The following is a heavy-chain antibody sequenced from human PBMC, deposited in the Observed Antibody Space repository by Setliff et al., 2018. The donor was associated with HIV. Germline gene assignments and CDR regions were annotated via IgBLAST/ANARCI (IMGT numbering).Heavy chain of an antibody. Sequence: NPSETLSLTCTVSGGSITSSSYYWGWIRQPPGKGLEWIGNIHYSGSTYYNPSLNSRVTISVDTSMNQFSLKLSSVTAADTAVYYCARLYSSGLYWSARIDFWGQGTLVTVSS. D-gene: IGHD6-19*01. CDR1: GGSITSSSYY. CDR3: ARLYSSGLYWSARIDF. CDR2: IHYSGST. J-gene: IGHJ4*02. V-gene: IGHV4-39*01.